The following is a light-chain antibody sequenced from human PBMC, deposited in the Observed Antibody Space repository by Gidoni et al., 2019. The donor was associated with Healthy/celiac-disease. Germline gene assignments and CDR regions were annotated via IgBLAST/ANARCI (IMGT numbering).Light chain of an antibody. CDR3: QQYYSTPWT. V-gene: IGKV4-1*01. CDR1: QSVLYSSNNKNY. CDR2: WAS. Sequence: IVMTQSPDSLAVSLGERATIHCKSSQSVLYSSNNKNYLAWYQQKPGQPPKLLIYWASTRESGVPDRFSGSGSGTDFTLTISSLQAEDVAVYYCQQYYSTPWTFGQXTKVEIK. J-gene: IGKJ1*01.